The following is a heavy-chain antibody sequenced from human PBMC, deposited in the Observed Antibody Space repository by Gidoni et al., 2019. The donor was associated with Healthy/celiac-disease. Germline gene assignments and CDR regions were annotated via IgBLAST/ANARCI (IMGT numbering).Heavy chain of an antibody. D-gene: IGHD3-22*01. CDR3: AKTYYYDSSGYNTFDAFDI. CDR2: ISGSGGST. J-gene: IGHJ3*02. V-gene: IGHV3-23*01. Sequence: EVQLLESGGGLVQPGGSLRLSCAASGFTFSSYPLSWVRQAPGKGLEWVSVISGSGGSTYYADSVKGRLTISRDNSKNKLYLQMNSLRAEDTAVYYCAKTYYYDSSGYNTFDAFDIWGQGTMVTVSS. CDR1: GFTFSSYP.